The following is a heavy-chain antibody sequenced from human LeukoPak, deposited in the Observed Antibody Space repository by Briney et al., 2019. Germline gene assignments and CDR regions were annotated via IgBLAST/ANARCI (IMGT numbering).Heavy chain of an antibody. D-gene: IGHD6-13*01. J-gene: IGHJ3*02. CDR3: ARDILHSIAAAGAFDI. CDR1: GYTFTSHY. Sequence: ASVKVSCKASGYTFTSHYMHWVRQAPGQGLEWMGIINPSGGSTSYAQKFQGRVTMTRDTSTSTVYMELSSLRSEDTAVYYCARDILHSIAAAGAFDIWGQGTMVTVSS. V-gene: IGHV1-46*01. CDR2: INPSGGST.